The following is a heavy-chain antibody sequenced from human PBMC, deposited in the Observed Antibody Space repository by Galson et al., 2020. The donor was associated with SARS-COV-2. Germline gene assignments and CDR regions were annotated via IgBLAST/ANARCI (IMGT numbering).Heavy chain of an antibody. CDR1: KFNFNSYW. Sequence: ALHGESLKISCVASKFNFNSYWMHWVRQVPGKGLVWVARINSEGNSTNYADSVRGRFTVSRDNAKNTLFLQMNSLRVDDTAVYFCARHSSLDMWGQGTMVTVSS. J-gene: IGHJ3*02. D-gene: IGHD1-26*01. CDR3: ARHSSLDM. V-gene: IGHV3-74*01. CDR2: INSEGNST.